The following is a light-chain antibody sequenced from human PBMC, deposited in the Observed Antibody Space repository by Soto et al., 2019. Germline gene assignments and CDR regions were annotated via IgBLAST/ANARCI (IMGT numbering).Light chain of an antibody. CDR3: QRFNSPPWT. V-gene: IGKV1-27*01. Sequence: DIQMTQSPSSLSASVGERVTISCRASQDIDYFIAWYQQKPGKGPKLLVFRASTLHSGVPSRFSATGSGTEFSLTISGLQPEDAAVYFCQRFNSPPWTFGQGTKVEI. CDR1: QDIDYF. CDR2: RAS. J-gene: IGKJ1*01.